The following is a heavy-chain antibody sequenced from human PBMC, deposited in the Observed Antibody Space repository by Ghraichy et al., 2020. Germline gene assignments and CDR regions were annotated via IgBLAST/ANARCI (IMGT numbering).Heavy chain of an antibody. Sequence: SETLSLTCAVYGGSFSGYYWSWIRQPPGKGLEWIGEINHSGSTNYNPSLKSRVTISVDTSKNQFSLKLSSVTAADTAVYYCARSTVAVGYGMDVWGQGTTVTVSS. CDR1: GGSFSGYY. V-gene: IGHV4-34*01. D-gene: IGHD4-23*01. J-gene: IGHJ6*02. CDR2: INHSGST. CDR3: ARSTVAVGYGMDV.